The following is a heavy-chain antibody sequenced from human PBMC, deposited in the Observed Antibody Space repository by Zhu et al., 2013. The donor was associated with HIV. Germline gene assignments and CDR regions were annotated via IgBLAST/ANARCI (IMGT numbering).Heavy chain of an antibody. CDR3: ARASLYYDSSFVRGEDAFDI. Sequence: QVQLVQSGAEVKKPGSSVKVSCKASGGTFSSYTISWVRQAPGQGLEWMGRIIPILGIANYAQKFQGRVTITADKSTSTAYMELSSLRSEDTAVYYCARASLYYDSSFVRGEDAFDIWGQGTMVTVSS. D-gene: IGHD3-22*01. CDR1: GGTFSSYT. J-gene: IGHJ3*02. CDR2: IIPILGIA. V-gene: IGHV1-69*02.